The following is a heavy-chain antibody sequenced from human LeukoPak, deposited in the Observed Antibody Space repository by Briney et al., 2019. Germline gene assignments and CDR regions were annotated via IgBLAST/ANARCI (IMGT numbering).Heavy chain of an antibody. CDR2: IGKRGDT. J-gene: IGHJ4*02. V-gene: IGHV3-13*04. CDR1: GFTFGSYD. CDR3: ARDYQGHFEY. Sequence: GGSLRLSCAASGFTFGSYDMHWVRQASGKGLEWVSAIGKRGDTYYSDSVKGRFTISRENAKNSLYLQMNSLRGGDTAVYYCARDYQGHFEYWGQGTLVTVSS. D-gene: IGHD2-2*01.